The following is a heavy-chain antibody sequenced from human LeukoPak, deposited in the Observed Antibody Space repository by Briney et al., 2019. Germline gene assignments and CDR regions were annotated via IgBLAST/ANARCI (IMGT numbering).Heavy chain of an antibody. V-gene: IGHV3-33*01. Sequence: GGSLRLSCVASGFTFRNYGMRWVRQAPGKGLEWVAVIWYDGSQQNYADSMKGRFTISRDNSKSTLYLQMISLRAEDTAVYYCATVRRGSSGWYADVWGQGTTVTVSS. CDR1: GFTFRNYG. J-gene: IGHJ6*02. CDR2: IWYDGSQQ. D-gene: IGHD6-19*01. CDR3: ATVRRGSSGWYADV.